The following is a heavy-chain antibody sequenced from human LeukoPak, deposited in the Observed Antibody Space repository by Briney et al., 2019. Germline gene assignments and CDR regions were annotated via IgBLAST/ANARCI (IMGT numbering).Heavy chain of an antibody. CDR3: ARDPYSSGWYKDAFDI. CDR2: ISGSSSYI. V-gene: IGHV3-21*01. Sequence: GGSLRLSCAASGFTFNSYNMNWVRQAPGKGLEWVSSISGSSSYINYADSVKGRFTISRDNAQNSLFLQLNSLRAEDTAVYYCARDPYSSGWYKDAFDIWGQGTMVTVSS. D-gene: IGHD6-19*01. CDR1: GFTFNSYN. J-gene: IGHJ3*02.